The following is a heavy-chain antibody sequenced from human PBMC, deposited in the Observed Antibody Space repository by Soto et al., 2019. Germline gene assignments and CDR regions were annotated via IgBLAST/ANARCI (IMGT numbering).Heavy chain of an antibody. CDR3: ARSDNPGIAVA. J-gene: IGHJ4*02. Sequence: QVQLVQSGAEVKKPGASVKVSCKASGYTFTSYGISWVRQAPGQGLEWMGWISAYNGNTKYAQKLQGRGTMTTDTSTTTAYVDLRSLRSDATAVYYCARSDNPGIAVAWGQGTLVTVSS. V-gene: IGHV1-18*01. CDR2: ISAYNGNT. CDR1: GYTFTSYG. D-gene: IGHD6-19*01.